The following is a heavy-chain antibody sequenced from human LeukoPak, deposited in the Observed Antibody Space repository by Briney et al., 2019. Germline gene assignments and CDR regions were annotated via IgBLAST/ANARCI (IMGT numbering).Heavy chain of an antibody. D-gene: IGHD6-13*01. CDR1: GGSISSGGYY. CDR2: IYYSGST. V-gene: IGHV4-31*03. Sequence: SETLSLTCTVSGGSISSGGYYWSWIRQHPGKGLEWIGYIYYSGSTYYNPSLKSRVTISVDTSKNQFSLKLSSVTAADTAVYYCAGAAAGTLRSFDYWGQGTLVTVSS. J-gene: IGHJ4*02. CDR3: AGAAAGTLRSFDY.